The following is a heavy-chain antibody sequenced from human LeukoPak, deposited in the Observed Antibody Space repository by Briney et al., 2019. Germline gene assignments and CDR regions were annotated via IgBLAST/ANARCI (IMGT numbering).Heavy chain of an antibody. D-gene: IGHD3-10*01. CDR2: ISVSGNT. CDR1: GFTLSSYA. CDR3: VRDRYYSLDY. J-gene: IGHJ4*02. V-gene: IGHV3-23*01. Sequence: GGSLRLSCAASGFTLSSYAMSWVRQGPGKGLEWVSAISVSGNTYHADSVKGRFTISRDSSKNTLYLQINSLRAEDTAVYYCVRDRYYSLDYWGQETLVTVSS.